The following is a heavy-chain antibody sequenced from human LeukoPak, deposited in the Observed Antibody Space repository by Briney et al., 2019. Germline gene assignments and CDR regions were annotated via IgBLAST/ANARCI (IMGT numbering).Heavy chain of an antibody. CDR1: GFTFSSYA. V-gene: IGHV3-30*04. J-gene: IGHJ6*02. D-gene: IGHD3-10*01. CDR3: ARGSVFGSENYCYFGMDV. CDR2: ISYDGSNK. Sequence: GGSLRLSCAASGFTFSSYAMHWVRQAPGKGLEGVAVISYDGSNKYYADSVKGRFTISRDNSKNTLYLQMNSLRAEDTAVYYCARGSVFGSENYCYFGMDVWGHGTTVTVSS.